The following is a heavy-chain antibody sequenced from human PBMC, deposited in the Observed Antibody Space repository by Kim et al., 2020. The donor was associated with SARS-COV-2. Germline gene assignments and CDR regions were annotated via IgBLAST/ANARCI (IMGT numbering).Heavy chain of an antibody. CDR2: IKSKTDGETT. V-gene: IGHV3-15*01. J-gene: IGHJ4*02. CDR3: TTDSFEYSRRWYLDC. D-gene: IGHD1-26*01. CDR1: GYTFSKAW. Sequence: GGSLRLSCATSGYTFSKAWMTWLRQAPGQGLEWVGHIKSKTDGETTDYAAPVKGRFTISRDDSKNTLYLQMYSLKPEDTGVYYCTTDSFEYSRRWYLDCWGKGTLDNVS.